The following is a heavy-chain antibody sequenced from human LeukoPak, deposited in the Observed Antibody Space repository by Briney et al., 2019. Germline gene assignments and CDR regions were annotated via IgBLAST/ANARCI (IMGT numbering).Heavy chain of an antibody. CDR2: IRYDGSNK. CDR1: GFTFSSYG. V-gene: IGHV3-30*02. J-gene: IGHJ6*03. CDR3: AKKAVTANYYYYYMDV. Sequence: PGGSLRLSCAASGFTFSSYGMHWVRQAPGKGLEWVAFIRYDGSNKYYADSVKGRFTISRDNSKNTLYLQMNSLRGADTAVYYCAKKAVTANYYYYYMDVWGKGTTVTVSS. D-gene: IGHD4-11*01.